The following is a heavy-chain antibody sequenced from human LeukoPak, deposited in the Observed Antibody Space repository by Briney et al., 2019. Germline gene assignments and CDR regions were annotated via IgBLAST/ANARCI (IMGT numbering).Heavy chain of an antibody. D-gene: IGHD2-2*01. J-gene: IGHJ4*02. Sequence: SETLSLTCTVSGDSINGFYWSWIRQAAEKGLEWIGHIYTSGSTNYNPSLRSRVTMSVDMSKNQFSLKLRSVTAADTAVYYCARDVVAARGSFDYWGQGTLVTVSS. CDR3: ARDVVAARGSFDY. CDR1: GDSINGFY. V-gene: IGHV4-4*07. CDR2: IYTSGST.